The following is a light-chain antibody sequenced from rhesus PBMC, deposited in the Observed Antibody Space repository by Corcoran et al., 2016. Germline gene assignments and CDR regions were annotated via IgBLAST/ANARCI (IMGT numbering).Light chain of an antibody. V-gene: IGKV1-37*01. J-gene: IGKJ3*01. Sequence: DIQMTQSPSSLSASVGDRVTITCRASQGISSYLAWYQQKPGKAPKPLIYYASNLESGVPSRFSGSGAGTEFTLTISSLQPEDFATSYCQQYNSAPFTFGPGTKLDIK. CDR2: YAS. CDR1: QGISSY. CDR3: QQYNSAPFT.